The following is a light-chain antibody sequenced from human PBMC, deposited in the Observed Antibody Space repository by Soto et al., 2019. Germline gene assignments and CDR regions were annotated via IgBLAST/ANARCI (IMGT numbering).Light chain of an antibody. V-gene: IGKV3-11*01. Sequence: EIVLTQSPATLSLSPGERATLSCRASQSVGSYLAWYQQKPGQAPRLLISDASTRATGIPARFSGSGSGTDFTLTISSLEPEDFAVYYCQQRSNWPRTFGQGTELEIK. J-gene: IGKJ2*01. CDR2: DAS. CDR1: QSVGSY. CDR3: QQRSNWPRT.